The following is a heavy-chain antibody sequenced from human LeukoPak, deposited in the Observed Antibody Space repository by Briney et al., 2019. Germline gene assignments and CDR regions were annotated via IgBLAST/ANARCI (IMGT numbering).Heavy chain of an antibody. CDR3: ARAVTSTEGY. J-gene: IGHJ4*02. V-gene: IGHV3-7*03. Sequence: GGSLRLSCAASGFTFSAYWMTWVHQAPGKGLEWVASIKEDGSKKYYMDSVKGRFTISRDNAQKSLYLEMNSLRVEDTAVYYCARAVTSTEGYWGQGTLVTVSS. CDR1: GFTFSAYW. CDR2: IKEDGSKK.